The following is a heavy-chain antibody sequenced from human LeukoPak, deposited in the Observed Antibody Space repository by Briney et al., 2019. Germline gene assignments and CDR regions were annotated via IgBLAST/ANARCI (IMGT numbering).Heavy chain of an antibody. CDR3: ARVAPDYYDPGDY. CDR1: GFTFSSYS. D-gene: IGHD3-22*01. V-gene: IGHV3-21*01. J-gene: IGHJ4*02. CDR2: ISSSSTYI. Sequence: WGSLRLFCGASGFTFSSYSMNWVRQAPGKGLEWVSSISSSSTYIYYADSVKGRFTISRDNAKNSLYLQMNSLRPEDTAVYYCARVAPDYYDPGDYWGQGGMVVVSS.